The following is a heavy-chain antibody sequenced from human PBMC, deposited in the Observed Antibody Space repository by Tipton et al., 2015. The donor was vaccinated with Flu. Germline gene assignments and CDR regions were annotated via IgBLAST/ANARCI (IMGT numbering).Heavy chain of an antibody. CDR3: ARGGAGITMVRGATYYYYYLDV. CDR2: IYTRGST. J-gene: IGHJ6*03. V-gene: IGHV4-61*02. D-gene: IGHD3-10*01. Sequence: TLSLTCTVSGDSISTTIYYWTWIRQPAGKGLEWIGRIYTRGSTNYNPSLKSRVTMSVDTSKNQFSLKLSSVTAADTAVYYCARGGAGITMVRGATYYYYYLDVWGKGTTVTVSS. CDR1: GDSISTTIYY.